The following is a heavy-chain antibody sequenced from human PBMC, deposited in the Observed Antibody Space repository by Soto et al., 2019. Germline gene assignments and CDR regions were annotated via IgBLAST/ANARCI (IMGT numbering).Heavy chain of an antibody. D-gene: IGHD1-26*01. Sequence: SETLSLTCTVSGGSISSSSYYWGWIRQPPGKGLEWIGSIYYSGSTYYNPSLKSRVTISVDTSKNQFSLKLSSVTAADTAVYYCARQSGGSLWGQGTLVTVSS. J-gene: IGHJ4*02. V-gene: IGHV4-39*01. CDR3: ARQSGGSL. CDR1: GGSISSSSYY. CDR2: IYYSGST.